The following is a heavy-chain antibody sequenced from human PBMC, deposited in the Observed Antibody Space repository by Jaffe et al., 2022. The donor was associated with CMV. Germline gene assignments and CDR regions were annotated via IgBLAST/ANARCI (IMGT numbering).Heavy chain of an antibody. D-gene: IGHD4-4*01. J-gene: IGHJ6*03. Sequence: EVQLVESGGGLVQPGGSLRLSCAASGFTFSSYAMHWVRQAPGKGLEYVSAISSNGGSTYYANSVKGRFTISRDNSKNTLYLQMGSLRAEDMAVYYCARDPTKPTDYSNEGHSYYYYMDVWGKGTTVTVSS. CDR3: ARDPTKPTDYSNEGHSYYYYMDV. CDR1: GFTFSSYA. V-gene: IGHV3-64*01. CDR2: ISSNGGST.